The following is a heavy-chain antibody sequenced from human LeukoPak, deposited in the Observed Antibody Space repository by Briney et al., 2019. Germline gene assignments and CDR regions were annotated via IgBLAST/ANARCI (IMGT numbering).Heavy chain of an antibody. Sequence: SETLSLTCTVAGFPISKGFYWGWVRQPPGKGLEFIATIYHDGTSHYNPSLESRATISVDTSRNQFSLKLSSVTAADTAVYYCAREYSSSWYDYYYYYMDVWGKGTTVTVSS. CDR3: AREYSSSWYDYYYYYMDV. CDR2: IYHDGTS. CDR1: GFPISKGFY. D-gene: IGHD6-13*01. V-gene: IGHV4-38-2*02. J-gene: IGHJ6*03.